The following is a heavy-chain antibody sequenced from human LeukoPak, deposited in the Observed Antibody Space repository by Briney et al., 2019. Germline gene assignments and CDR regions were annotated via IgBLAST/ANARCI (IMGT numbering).Heavy chain of an antibody. CDR1: GGSFSGYY. Sequence: SETLSLTCAVYGGSFSGYYWSWIRQPPGKGLEWIGEINHSGSTNYNPSLKSRVTISVDTSKNQFSLKLSSVTAADTAVYYCASSTGYYCYGMDVWGQGTTVTVSS. V-gene: IGHV4-34*01. CDR2: INHSGST. CDR3: ASSTGYYCYGMDV. D-gene: IGHD1-14*01. J-gene: IGHJ6*02.